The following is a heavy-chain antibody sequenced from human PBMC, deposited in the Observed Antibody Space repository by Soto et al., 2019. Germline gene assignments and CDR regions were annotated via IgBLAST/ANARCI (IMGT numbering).Heavy chain of an antibody. CDR2: INSDGSST. V-gene: IGHV3-74*01. CDR3: ATQIPPSGSYSSPYYYYGMDV. CDR1: GFTFSSYW. D-gene: IGHD1-26*01. J-gene: IGHJ6*02. Sequence: GGSLRLSCAASGFTFSSYWMHWVRQAPGKGLVWVSRINSDGSSTSYADSVKGRFTISRDNAKNTLYLQMNSLRAEDTAVYYCATQIPPSGSYSSPYYYYGMDVWGQGTTVTVSS.